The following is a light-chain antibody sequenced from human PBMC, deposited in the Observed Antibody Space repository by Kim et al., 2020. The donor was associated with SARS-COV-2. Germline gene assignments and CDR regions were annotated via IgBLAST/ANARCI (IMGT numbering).Light chain of an antibody. CDR2: GAS. CDR3: QQYGGSPPYT. Sequence: EIVLTQSPGTLSLSPGERATLSCRASQTIDSNHLAWYQQRPGQTPRLLIYGASKRATGIPDRFSGGGSGTDFTLNMTRLEPEDFVVYYCQQYGGSPPYTFGQGTKLEI. J-gene: IGKJ2*01. V-gene: IGKV3-20*01. CDR1: QTIDSNH.